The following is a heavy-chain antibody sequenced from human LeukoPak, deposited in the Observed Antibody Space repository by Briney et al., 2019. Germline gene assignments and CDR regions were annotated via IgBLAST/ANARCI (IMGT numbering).Heavy chain of an antibody. D-gene: IGHD3-16*01. CDR2: ISPYNDNT. CDR3: AKMRGGLNALDI. J-gene: IGHJ3*02. CDR1: GYTFSSSG. Sequence: ASVNVSCKASGYTFSSSGISWVRQAPGQGLEWMGWISPYNDNTNYAQKLQGRVTMTTDTSTGTAYIELRSLRSDDTAVYYCAKMRGGLNALDIWGQGTMVTVSS. V-gene: IGHV1-18*01.